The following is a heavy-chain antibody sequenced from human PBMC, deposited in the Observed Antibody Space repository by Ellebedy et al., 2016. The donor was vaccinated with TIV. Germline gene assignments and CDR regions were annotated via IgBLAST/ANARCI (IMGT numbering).Heavy chain of an antibody. V-gene: IGHV3-33*08. D-gene: IGHD4-17*01. CDR1: GFTFSSYG. CDR3: ARAGTTTVKTVDY. CDR2: IWYDGSNK. Sequence: GESLKISCAASGFTFSSYGMHWVRQAPGKGLEWVAVIWYDGSNKYYADSVKGRFTISRDNAKNSLYLQMDSLRAEDTAVYYCARAGTTTVKTVDYWGQGTLVTVSS. J-gene: IGHJ4*02.